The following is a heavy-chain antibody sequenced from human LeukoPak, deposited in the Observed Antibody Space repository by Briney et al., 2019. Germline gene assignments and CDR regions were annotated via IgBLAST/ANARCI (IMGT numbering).Heavy chain of an antibody. CDR3: ARDYDSSGYYYDAFDI. CDR1: GFTFSSYE. Sequence: GGSLRLSCAASGFTFSSYEMNWVRQAPGKGLEWVSYISSSGGTIYYADSVKGRFTISRDNAKNSLYLQMNSLRAEDTAVYYCARDYDSSGYYYDAFDIWGQGTMVTVSS. V-gene: IGHV3-48*03. CDR2: ISSSGGTI. J-gene: IGHJ3*02. D-gene: IGHD3-22*01.